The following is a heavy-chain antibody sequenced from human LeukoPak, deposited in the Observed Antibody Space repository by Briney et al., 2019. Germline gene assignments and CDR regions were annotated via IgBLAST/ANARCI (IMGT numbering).Heavy chain of an antibody. Sequence: GGSLRLSCAASGLTVSSNYMSWVRQAPGKGLEWVSVIYSGGSTYYADSVKGRFTISRDNSKNTLYLQMNSLRAEDTAVYYCARDRTSSGWAYYFDYWGQGTLVTVSS. CDR2: IYSGGST. V-gene: IGHV3-66*01. J-gene: IGHJ4*02. CDR3: ARDRTSSGWAYYFDY. CDR1: GLTVSSNY. D-gene: IGHD6-19*01.